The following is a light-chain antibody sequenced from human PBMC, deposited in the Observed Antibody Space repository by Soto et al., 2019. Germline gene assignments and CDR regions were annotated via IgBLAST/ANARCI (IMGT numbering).Light chain of an antibody. CDR1: QSISSW. J-gene: IGKJ1*01. CDR3: QQYNHYWT. V-gene: IGKV1-5*01. CDR2: DAS. Sequence: GDRVTITCRASQSISSWLAWYQQKPGKAPKVLIYDASSLESGVPSRFSGSGSGTEFSLTISSLQPDDFATYYCQQYNHYWTFGQGTRVEI.